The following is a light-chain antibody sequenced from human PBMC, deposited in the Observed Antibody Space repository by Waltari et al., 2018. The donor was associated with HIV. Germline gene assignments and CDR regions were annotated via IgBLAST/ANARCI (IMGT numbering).Light chain of an antibody. CDR1: SSDIGDYNY. CDR3: CSFAGSYTLV. Sequence: QSALTQPRSVSGSPGQSVTISCTGTSSDIGDYNYVSWYQQHPGKAPKLMIYDVTRRPSGVPDRFSGSKSGNTASLTSSGLHADDEAAYYCCSFAGSYTLVFGGGTKLTVL. CDR2: DVT. V-gene: IGLV2-11*01. J-gene: IGLJ3*02.